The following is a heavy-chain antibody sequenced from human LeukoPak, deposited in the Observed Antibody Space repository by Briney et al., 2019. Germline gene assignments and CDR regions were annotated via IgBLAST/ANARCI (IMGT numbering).Heavy chain of an antibody. Sequence: SEALSLTCTVSGGSISSYYWSWIRQPPGKGLEWIGYIYYSGSTNYNPSLKSRVTISVDTSKNQFSLKLSSVTAADTAVYYCARVGYSSSWYGPGAFDIWGQGTMVTVSS. V-gene: IGHV4-59*01. CDR3: ARVGYSSSWYGPGAFDI. D-gene: IGHD6-13*01. J-gene: IGHJ3*02. CDR2: IYYSGST. CDR1: GGSISSYY.